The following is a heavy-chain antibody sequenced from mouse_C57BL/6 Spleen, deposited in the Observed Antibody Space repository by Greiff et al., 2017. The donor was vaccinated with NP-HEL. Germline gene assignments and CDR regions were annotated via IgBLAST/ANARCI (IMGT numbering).Heavy chain of an antibody. Sequence: QVHVKQPGAELVRPGTSVKLSCKASGYTFTSYWMHWVKQRPGQGLEWIGVIDPSDSYTNYNQKFKGKATLTVDTSSSTAYMQLSSLTSEDSAVYYCARGGYGSSYWFAYWGQGTLVTVSA. V-gene: IGHV1-59*01. J-gene: IGHJ3*01. D-gene: IGHD1-1*01. CDR3: ARGGYGSSYWFAY. CDR2: IDPSDSYT. CDR1: GYTFTSYW.